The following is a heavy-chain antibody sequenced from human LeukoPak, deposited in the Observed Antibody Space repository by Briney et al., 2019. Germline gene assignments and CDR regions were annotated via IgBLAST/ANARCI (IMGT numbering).Heavy chain of an antibody. CDR1: GGSFSGYS. J-gene: IGHJ4*02. Sequence: SETLSLTCAVYGGSFSGYSWSWIRQPPGKGLEWIGEINHSVSNTYNPSLKSRFPISVDTSKNQFSLKLSSVTAADTAVYYCARGRRGYYDFWSGYYLLYWGQGTLVTVSS. CDR2: INHSVSN. D-gene: IGHD3-3*01. V-gene: IGHV4-34*01. CDR3: ARGRRGYYDFWSGYYLLY.